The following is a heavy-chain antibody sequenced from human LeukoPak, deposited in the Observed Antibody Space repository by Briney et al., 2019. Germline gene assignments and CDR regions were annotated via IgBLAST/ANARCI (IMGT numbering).Heavy chain of an antibody. CDR2: IKQDGSEK. Sequence: PGGSLRLPCAASGFTFSSYCMSWVRQAPGKGLEWVANIKQDGSEKNYVDSVKGRFTISRDNAKSSLYLQMNSLRAEDTAVYYCAGMATITPFDYWGQGTLVTVSS. V-gene: IGHV3-7*05. CDR1: GFTFSSYC. CDR3: AGMATITPFDY. J-gene: IGHJ4*02. D-gene: IGHD5-24*01.